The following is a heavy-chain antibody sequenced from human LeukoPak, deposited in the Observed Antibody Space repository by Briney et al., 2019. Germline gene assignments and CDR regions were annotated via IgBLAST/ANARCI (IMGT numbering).Heavy chain of an antibody. D-gene: IGHD2-15*01. Sequence: GGSLRLSCVASGFTFSSFTMNWARQVPGKGLEWISYISLGNSTMFYADSVKGRFTISRDNAKNSLYLQMNSLRDDDTAVYYCARVGNGRSWDYWGQGTLVSVSS. CDR2: ISLGNSTM. CDR1: GFTFSSFT. V-gene: IGHV3-48*02. J-gene: IGHJ4*02. CDR3: ARVGNGRSWDY.